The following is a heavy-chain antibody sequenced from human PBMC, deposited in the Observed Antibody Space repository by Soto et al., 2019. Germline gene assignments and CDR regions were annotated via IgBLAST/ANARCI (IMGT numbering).Heavy chain of an antibody. CDR2: ISAYNGNT. Sequence: ASVMVSCMASVYTFTIYGISWVRQAPGQGLEWMGWISAYNGNTNYAQKLQGRVTMTTDTSTSTAYMELRSLRSDDTAVYYCARGPYGSGSYYNPYDYWGQGILVTVSS. CDR3: ARGPYGSGSYYNPYDY. CDR1: VYTFTIYG. D-gene: IGHD3-10*01. J-gene: IGHJ4*02. V-gene: IGHV1-18*01.